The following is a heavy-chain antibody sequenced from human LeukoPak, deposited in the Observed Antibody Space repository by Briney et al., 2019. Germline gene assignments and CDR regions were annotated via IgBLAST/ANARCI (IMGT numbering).Heavy chain of an antibody. CDR3: VRDRELTY. D-gene: IGHD1-26*01. CDR2: IYNSGST. J-gene: IGHJ4*02. V-gene: IGHV4-61*08. Sequence: SETLSLTCTVSGGSISRNEYYWGWIRQPPGKGLEWIGYIYNSGSTIYNPSLKSRVTISEDTSKNQFSLKLTSVTAADTAVYYCVRDRELTYWGQGTLVTVSS. CDR1: GGSISRNEYY.